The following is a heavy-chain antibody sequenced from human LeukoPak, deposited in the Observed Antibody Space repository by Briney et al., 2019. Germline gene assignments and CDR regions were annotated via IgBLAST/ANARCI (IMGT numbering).Heavy chain of an antibody. CDR1: GGAFSSYA. V-gene: IGHV1-69*04. CDR3: AKDINLPHWMTTVNRGYYYGMDV. CDR2: IIPILGIA. J-gene: IGHJ6*02. D-gene: IGHD4-17*01. Sequence: WASVKVSCKASGGAFSSYAISWVRQAPGQGLEWMGRIIPILGIANYAQKFQGRVTITADKSTSTAYMELSSLRAEDTALYYCAKDINLPHWMTTVNRGYYYGMDVWGQGTTVTVSS.